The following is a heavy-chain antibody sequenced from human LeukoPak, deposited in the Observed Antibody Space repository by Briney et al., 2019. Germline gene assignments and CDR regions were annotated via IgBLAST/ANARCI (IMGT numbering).Heavy chain of an antibody. CDR2: IYTGGKT. D-gene: IGHD5-18*01. Sequence: GAALRLSCAASGFTVSNTYMTWVRQAPGKGLEWVSLIYTGGKTYYADSVKGRFTISRDNSKNTLYLQMNSLRAEDTAVYYCARDKVGYSYGSKQHDAFDIWGQGTMVTVSS. CDR3: ARDKVGYSYGSKQHDAFDI. V-gene: IGHV3-53*01. J-gene: IGHJ3*02. CDR1: GFTVSNTY.